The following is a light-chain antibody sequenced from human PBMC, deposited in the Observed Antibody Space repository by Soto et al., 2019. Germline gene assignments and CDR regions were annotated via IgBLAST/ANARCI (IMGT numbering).Light chain of an antibody. J-gene: IGKJ3*01. CDR2: DAS. V-gene: IGKV1-33*01. CDR3: QLEGT. Sequence: DIQMTQSPSSLSASVGDRVTITCQASQDISNYLNWYQQKPGKAPKLLIYDASNLETGVPSRFSGSGSGTDFTFTISSLQPEDIATYYCQLEGTFGPGTKVDIK. CDR1: QDISNY.